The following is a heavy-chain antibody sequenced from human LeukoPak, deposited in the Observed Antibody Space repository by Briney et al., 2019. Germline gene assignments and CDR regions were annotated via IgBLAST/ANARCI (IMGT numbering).Heavy chain of an antibody. CDR3: TTFYHEYSPY. J-gene: IGHJ4*02. CDR1: GFIFMNAW. D-gene: IGHD2/OR15-2a*01. CDR2: IKSNADGGTP. Sequence: GGSLRLSCAASGFIFMNAWMIWVRQARGKGLEWVGRIKSNADGGTPDYAAPARGRFTISRDDSKNTLYLQMNSLKTEDTAVYYCTTFYHEYSPYWGRGTLVTVSS. V-gene: IGHV3-15*01.